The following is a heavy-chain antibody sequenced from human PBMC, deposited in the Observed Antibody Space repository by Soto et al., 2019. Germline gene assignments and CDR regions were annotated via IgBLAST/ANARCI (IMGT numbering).Heavy chain of an antibody. CDR2: IHGSGGNT. Sequence: EVQLLESGGGLQRGGGSLRLPWAASGFTFSSYAMNWFPQAPGKGLEWVAVIHGSGGNTYYADSVKGRFTISRDNSENTVYLQMSSLRAGDTAVYYCARGKDRDTVTTFDYWGQGTLVTVSS. CDR3: ARGKDRDTVTTFDY. D-gene: IGHD4-17*01. J-gene: IGHJ4*02. CDR1: GFTFSSYA. V-gene: IGHV3-23*01.